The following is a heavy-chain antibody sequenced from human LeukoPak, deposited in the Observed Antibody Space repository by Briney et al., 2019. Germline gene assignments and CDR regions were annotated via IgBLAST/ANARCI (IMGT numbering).Heavy chain of an antibody. V-gene: IGHV4-39*07. CDR2: IYYSGST. J-gene: IGHJ5*02. Sequence: SETLSLTCTVSGGSISSSSYYWGWIRQPPGKGLEWIGSIYYSGSTNYNPSLKSRVTISVDTSKNQFSLKLSSVTAADTAVYYCARGFFSFWSNIGVTASAWFDPWGQGTLVTVSS. CDR3: ARGFFSFWSNIGVTASAWFDP. D-gene: IGHD5-12*01. CDR1: GGSISSSSYY.